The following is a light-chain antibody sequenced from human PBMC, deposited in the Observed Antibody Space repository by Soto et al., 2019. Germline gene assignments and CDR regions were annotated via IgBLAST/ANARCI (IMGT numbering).Light chain of an antibody. CDR3: QQINSYHH. Sequence: EIGITQAPSSLSASVGYRVTITCRASQDISSFLAWYQQKPGKAPNLLIYGASTLQSGVPSRFSGSGSGTEFTLTISRLQTEDCATYYCQQINSYHHFGQGTRLEVK. J-gene: IGKJ5*01. V-gene: IGKV1-9*01. CDR2: GAS. CDR1: QDISSF.